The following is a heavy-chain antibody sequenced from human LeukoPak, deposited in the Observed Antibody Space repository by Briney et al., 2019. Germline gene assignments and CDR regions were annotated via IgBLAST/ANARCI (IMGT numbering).Heavy chain of an antibody. Sequence: ASVKVSCKASGYTFTCYYMHWVRQAPGQGLEWMGWINPNSGGTNYAQKFQGRVTMTRDTSISTAYMELSRLRSDDTAVYYCARDRYYDYVWGSYRYSPFDYWGQRTLVTVSS. CDR2: INPNSGGT. J-gene: IGHJ4*02. V-gene: IGHV1-2*02. CDR3: ARDRYYDYVWGSYRYSPFDY. CDR1: GYTFTCYY. D-gene: IGHD3-16*02.